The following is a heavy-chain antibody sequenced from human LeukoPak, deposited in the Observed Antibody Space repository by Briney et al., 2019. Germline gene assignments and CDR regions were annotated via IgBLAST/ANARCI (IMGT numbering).Heavy chain of an antibody. CDR2: IYHSGST. V-gene: IGHV4-4*02. J-gene: IGHJ6*03. D-gene: IGHD3-10*01. CDR1: GGSISSSNW. Sequence: SGTLSLTCAVSGGSISSSNWWSWVRQPPGKWLEWIGDIYHSGSTNYNPSLKSRVTMSVDTSKNQFSLKLSSVTAADTAVYYCAREEYDVLLWFGELSRHYYYYYMDVWGKGTTVTISS. CDR3: AREEYDVLLWFGELSRHYYYYYMDV.